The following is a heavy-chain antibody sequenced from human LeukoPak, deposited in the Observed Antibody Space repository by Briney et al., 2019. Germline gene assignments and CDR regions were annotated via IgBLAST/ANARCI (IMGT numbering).Heavy chain of an antibody. CDR1: GFTFSSYE. J-gene: IGHJ4*02. Sequence: PGGSLRLSCAASGFTFSSYEMNWVRQAPGKGLEWVSYISSSGSTIYYADSVKGRFTISRDNAKNSLYLQMKSLRAEDTAVYYCARVVGSYGSHFDYWGQGTLVTVSS. V-gene: IGHV3-48*03. CDR3: ARVVGSYGSHFDY. CDR2: ISSSGSTI. D-gene: IGHD5-18*01.